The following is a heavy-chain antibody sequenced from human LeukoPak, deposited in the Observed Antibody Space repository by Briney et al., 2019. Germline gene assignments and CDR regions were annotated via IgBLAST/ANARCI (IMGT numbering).Heavy chain of an antibody. Sequence: SGTLSLTCAVSGGSISSSNWWSWVRQPPEKGLEWIGEIYHSGSTNYNPSLKSRVTISVDTSKSQFSLKLTSVTAADTAVYYCARTYLPYYYYYMDVWGKGTTVTVSS. CDR2: IYHSGST. CDR1: GGSISSSNW. J-gene: IGHJ6*03. CDR3: ARTYLPYYYYYMDV. V-gene: IGHV4-4*02.